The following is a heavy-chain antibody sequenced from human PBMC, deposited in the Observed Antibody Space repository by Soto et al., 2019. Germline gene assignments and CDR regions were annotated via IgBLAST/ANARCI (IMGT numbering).Heavy chain of an antibody. D-gene: IGHD2-15*01. Sequence: SETLSLTCTVSGGSISSGGYYWSWIRQHPGKGLEWIGYIYYSGSTYYSPSLKSRVTISVDTSKNQFSLKLSSVTAADTAVYYCARVSDIVEGWFDPWGQGTLVTVSS. CDR3: ARVSDIVEGWFDP. CDR2: IYYSGST. CDR1: GGSISSGGYY. V-gene: IGHV4-31*03. J-gene: IGHJ5*02.